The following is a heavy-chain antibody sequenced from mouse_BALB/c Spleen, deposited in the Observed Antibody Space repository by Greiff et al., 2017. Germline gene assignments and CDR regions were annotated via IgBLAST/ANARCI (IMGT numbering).Heavy chain of an antibody. J-gene: IGHJ2*01. Sequence: VQLQQSGAELAKPGASVKMSCKASGYTFTSYWMHWVKQRPGQGLEWIGYINPSTGYTEYNQKFKDKATLTADKSSSTAYMQLSSLTSEDSAVYYCARENTGTFFDYWGQGTTLTVSS. CDR3: ARENTGTFFDY. D-gene: IGHD4-1*01. V-gene: IGHV1-7*01. CDR2: INPSTGYT. CDR1: GYTFTSYW.